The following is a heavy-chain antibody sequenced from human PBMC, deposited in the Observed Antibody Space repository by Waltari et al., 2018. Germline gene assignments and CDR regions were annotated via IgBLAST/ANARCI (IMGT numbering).Heavy chain of an antibody. V-gene: IGHV3-30*02. D-gene: IGHD3-10*01. Sequence: QVQLVESGGGVVQPGGSLRLSCAASGFIFSNYAMHWVRQAPGNGLEWVAFIRYDGSNQYYADSVKGRFTISRDNSKNTVYLQMNSLRADDTAVYYCAKDHYYGSGSYCDYWGQGTLVTVSS. J-gene: IGHJ4*02. CDR2: IRYDGSNQ. CDR1: GFIFSNYA. CDR3: AKDHYYGSGSYCDY.